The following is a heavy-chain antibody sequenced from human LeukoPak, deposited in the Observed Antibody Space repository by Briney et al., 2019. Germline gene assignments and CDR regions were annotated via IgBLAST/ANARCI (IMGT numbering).Heavy chain of an antibody. J-gene: IGHJ4*02. CDR1: GGSISSSSYY. CDR3: AREVRYSYGYISLYYFDY. Sequence: PSETLSLTCTVSGGSISSSSYYWGWIRQPPGKGLEWIGSIYYSGSTYYNPSLKSRVTISVDTSKNQFSLKLSSVTAADTAVYYCAREVRYSYGYISLYYFDYWGQGTLVTVSS. CDR2: IYYSGST. V-gene: IGHV4-39*01. D-gene: IGHD5-18*01.